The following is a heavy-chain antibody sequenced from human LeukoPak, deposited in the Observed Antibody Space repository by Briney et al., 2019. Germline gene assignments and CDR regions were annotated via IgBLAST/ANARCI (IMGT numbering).Heavy chain of an antibody. Sequence: PGGSLRLSCAASGFSVSSNYMAWVSQAPGKGLEWVPVTYDGGFTDYTDSVKGRFTISRDNSKNTLYLQMSSLRVEDTAGYYCARVMGRLVRNWYFDLWGRGTLVTVSA. CDR2: TYDGGFT. D-gene: IGHD3-9*01. CDR3: ARVMGRLVRNWYFDL. V-gene: IGHV3-66*01. CDR1: GFSVSSNY. J-gene: IGHJ2*01.